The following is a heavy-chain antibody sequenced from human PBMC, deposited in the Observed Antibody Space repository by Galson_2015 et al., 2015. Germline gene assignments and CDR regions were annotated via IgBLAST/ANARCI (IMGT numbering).Heavy chain of an antibody. V-gene: IGHV4-4*02. Sequence: NYNPSLKTRVTISGDNSKNQFSLKLTSVTAADTAVYYCARANYGDYSGSLDIWAQGQWSPSLQ. D-gene: IGHD4-17*01. J-gene: IGHJ3*02. CDR3: ARANYGDYSGSLDI.